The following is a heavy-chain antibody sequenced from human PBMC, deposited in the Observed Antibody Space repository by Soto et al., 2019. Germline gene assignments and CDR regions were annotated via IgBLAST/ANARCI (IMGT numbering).Heavy chain of an antibody. CDR2: ISGSGGST. CDR1: GFTFSSYA. J-gene: IGHJ5*02. V-gene: IGHV3-23*01. Sequence: GGSLRLSCAASGFTFSSYAMSWVRQAPGKGLEWVSAISGSGGSTYYADSVKGRFTISRDNSKNTLYLQMNSLRAEDTAVYYCAKDIWFGELSPRLGRNWSDPWGQGTLVTVSS. D-gene: IGHD3-10*01. CDR3: AKDIWFGELSPRLGRNWSDP.